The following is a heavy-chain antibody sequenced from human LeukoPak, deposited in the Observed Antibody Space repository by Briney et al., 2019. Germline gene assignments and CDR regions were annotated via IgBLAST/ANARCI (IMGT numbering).Heavy chain of an antibody. CDR2: INWNGGGT. CDR3: AKHLTATNTYIFFGLDV. J-gene: IGHJ6*02. CDR1: GFTFSGYS. V-gene: IGHV3-20*04. D-gene: IGHD1-26*01. Sequence: GGSLRLSCAASGFTFSGYSMNWVRQPPGKGLEWVSAINWNGGGTDYADSVKGRFTIFRDNAKNSLYLQLSSLRPEDTALYYCAKHLTATNTYIFFGLDVWGQGTSVTVSS.